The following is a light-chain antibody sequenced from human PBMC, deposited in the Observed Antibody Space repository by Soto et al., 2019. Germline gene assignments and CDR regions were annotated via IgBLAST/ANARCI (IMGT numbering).Light chain of an antibody. J-gene: IGKJ1*01. CDR1: QSISSNF. CDR2: SAS. V-gene: IGKV3-20*01. CDR3: QQYSVYWT. Sequence: ELVLTQSPGTLSLSPGEGATLSCRASQSISSNFLAWYQQKRGQTPRLLIYSASRRATGIPDRFTGSGSGTDFTLTINRVEPDDFATYYCQQYSVYWTFGQGTKVDIK.